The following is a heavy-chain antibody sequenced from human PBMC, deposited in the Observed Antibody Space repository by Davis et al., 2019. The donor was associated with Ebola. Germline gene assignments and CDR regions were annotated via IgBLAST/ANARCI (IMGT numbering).Heavy chain of an antibody. Sequence: GESLIISCAASGFTVSSNYMSWVRQAPGKGLEWVSVIYSGGSTYYADSVKGRFTISRHNSKNTLYLQMNSLRAEDTAVYYCAREEGTDYYGMDVWGQGTTVTVSS. J-gene: IGHJ6*02. CDR2: IYSGGST. D-gene: IGHD3/OR15-3a*01. V-gene: IGHV3-53*04. CDR3: AREEGTDYYGMDV. CDR1: GFTVSSNY.